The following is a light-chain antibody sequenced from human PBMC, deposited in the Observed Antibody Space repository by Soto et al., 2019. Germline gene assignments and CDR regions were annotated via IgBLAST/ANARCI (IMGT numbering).Light chain of an antibody. J-gene: IGKJ1*01. CDR2: DAS. CDR1: QSASSSS. CDR3: QQYNSYSRR. V-gene: IGKV3-20*01. Sequence: EIVWTQSPGTLSLSPGESATLSCRASQSASSSSLAWYKQKPGQAPRLLIYDASIRATGITNRFSGSGSGTDFTLTISSLQPDDFATYDCQQYNSYSRRVGQWTKVEIK.